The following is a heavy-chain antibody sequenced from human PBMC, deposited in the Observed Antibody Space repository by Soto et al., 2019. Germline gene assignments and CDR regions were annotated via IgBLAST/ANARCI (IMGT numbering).Heavy chain of an antibody. CDR3: ARDPRGGYYFAY. V-gene: IGHV3-33*01. CDR1: GFTFSSYG. Sequence: GGSLRLSCAASGFTFSSYGMHWVRQAPGKGLEWVAVIWYDGSNKYYADSAKGRLTISRDNSKNTLYLQMNSLRAEDTAVYYCARDPRGGYYFAYWGQGTLVTVSS. CDR2: IWYDGSNK. J-gene: IGHJ4*02. D-gene: IGHD2-15*01.